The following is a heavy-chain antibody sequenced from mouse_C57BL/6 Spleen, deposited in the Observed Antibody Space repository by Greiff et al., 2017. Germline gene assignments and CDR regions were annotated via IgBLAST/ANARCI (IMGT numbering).Heavy chain of an antibody. D-gene: IGHD2-4*01. J-gene: IGHJ3*01. CDR3: ARGIAYYDDDGFAY. CDR1: GYTFTSYW. V-gene: IGHV1-72*01. CDR2: IDPNSGGT. Sequence: QVQLQQPGAELVKPGASVKLSCKASGYTFTSYWMHWVKQRPGRGLEWIGRIDPNSGGTKYNEKFKSKARLTVDKPSSTAYMQLSSLTSEDSAVSCGARGIAYYDDDGFAYWGQGTLVTVSA.